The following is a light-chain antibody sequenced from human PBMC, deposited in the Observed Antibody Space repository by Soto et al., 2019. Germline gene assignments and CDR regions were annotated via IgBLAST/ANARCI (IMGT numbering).Light chain of an antibody. V-gene: IGLV2-14*03. CDR2: DVS. Sequence: QSALTQPASVSGSPGQSITISCTGTSRDVGGYNYVSWYQQHPGKAPKLMIYDVSIRPSGVSNRFSGSKSGNTASLTISGLQAEDEADYYCSSYTSSSTLKVFGGGTKLTVL. CDR1: SRDVGGYNY. CDR3: SSYTSSSTLKV. J-gene: IGLJ2*01.